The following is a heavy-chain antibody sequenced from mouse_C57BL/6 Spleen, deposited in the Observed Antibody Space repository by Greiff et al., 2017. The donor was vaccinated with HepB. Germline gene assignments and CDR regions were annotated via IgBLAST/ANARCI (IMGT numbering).Heavy chain of an antibody. CDR1: GFSLTSYG. Sequence: VQGVELGPGLVQPSQSLSITCTVSGFSLTSYGVHWVRQSPGKGLEWLGVIWRGGSTDYNAAFMSRLSITKDNSKSQVFFKMNSLQADDTAIYYCAKVGIPEGYYGYFDYWGQGTTLTVSS. CDR2: IWRGGST. J-gene: IGHJ2*01. V-gene: IGHV2-5*01. CDR3: AKVGIPEGYYGYFDY. D-gene: IGHD1-1*01.